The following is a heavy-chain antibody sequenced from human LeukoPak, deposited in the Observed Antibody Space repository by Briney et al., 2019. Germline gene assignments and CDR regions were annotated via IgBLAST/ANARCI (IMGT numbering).Heavy chain of an antibody. CDR3: AGGRHDICMIVVVRGSDSFYLDC. CDR2: IYTSGST. CDR1: GGSFSGYH. V-gene: IGHV4-34*01. D-gene: IGHD3-22*01. Sequence: SETLSLTCAVSGGSFSGYHWSWIRQSPGKGLEWIGDIYTSGSTYYNPSLKSRVTISVDTSKNQFSLKLSSVTAADTAVYYCAGGRHDICMIVVVRGSDSFYLDCCGEGTTVTVS. J-gene: IGHJ6*03.